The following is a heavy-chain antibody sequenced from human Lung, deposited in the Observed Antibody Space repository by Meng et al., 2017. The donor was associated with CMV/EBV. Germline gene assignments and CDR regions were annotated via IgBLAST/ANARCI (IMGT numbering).Heavy chain of an antibody. J-gene: IGHJ5*02. Sequence: GGSXRLSCTASGFTFGDYAMSWVRQAPGKGLEWVGFIRSKAYGGTTEYAASVKGRFTISRDDSKSIAYLQMNSLKTEDTAVYYCTSLVIAILGCLWFDPXGQGXLVTVSS. CDR1: GFTFGDYA. CDR2: IRSKAYGGTT. V-gene: IGHV3-49*04. D-gene: IGHD2-21*01. CDR3: TSLVIAILGCLWFDP.